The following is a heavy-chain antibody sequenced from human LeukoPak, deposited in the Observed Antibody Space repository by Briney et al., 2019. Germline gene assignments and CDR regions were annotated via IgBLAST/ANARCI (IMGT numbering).Heavy chain of an antibody. Sequence: SETLSFTCTVSGGSISSGGYYWSWIRQPPGKGLEWIGYIYHSGSTYYNPSLKSRVTISVDRSKNQFSLKLSSVTAADTAFYYCARHSGGSGWLTWGQGTLVTVSS. CDR1: GGSISSGGYY. CDR2: IYHSGST. D-gene: IGHD6-25*01. V-gene: IGHV4-30-2*01. CDR3: ARHSGGSGWLT. J-gene: IGHJ4*02.